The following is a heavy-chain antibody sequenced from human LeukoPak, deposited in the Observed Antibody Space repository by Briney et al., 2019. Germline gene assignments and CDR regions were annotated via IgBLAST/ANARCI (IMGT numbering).Heavy chain of an antibody. V-gene: IGHV3-30*04. CDR1: GFSFSDYA. CDR2: ISADGRDK. CDR3: ATPLTSKWSSSWYSGHFDY. Sequence: GGSLRLSCVASGFSFSDYAMHWVRQAPGKGLEWVAVISADGRDKYYIDSVRGRFTISRDNSKTTVFLQMNSLEVEDTAVYYCATPLTSKWSSSWYSGHFDYWGQGALVTVPS. J-gene: IGHJ4*02. D-gene: IGHD6-13*01.